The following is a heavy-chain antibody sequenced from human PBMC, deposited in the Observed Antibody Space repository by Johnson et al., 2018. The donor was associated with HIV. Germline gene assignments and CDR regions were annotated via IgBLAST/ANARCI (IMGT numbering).Heavy chain of an antibody. Sequence: QVQLVESGGGVVQPGESLRLSCAASGFTFSSYAMHWVRQAPGKGLEWVAVISYDGGNNYYADSVKGRFTISRDNSKNTLYLQRNSLRAEDTAVYYCAREPQLWFGDGSGDDAVDIWGQGTMVTVSS. CDR3: AREPQLWFGDGSGDDAVDI. CDR2: ISYDGGNN. J-gene: IGHJ3*02. D-gene: IGHD3-10*01. CDR1: GFTFSSYA. V-gene: IGHV3-30-3*01.